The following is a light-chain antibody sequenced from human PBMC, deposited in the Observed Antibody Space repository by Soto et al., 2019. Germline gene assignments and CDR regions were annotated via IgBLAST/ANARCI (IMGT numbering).Light chain of an antibody. V-gene: IGKV1-27*01. Sequence: DIPMTQSPSSLSASVGDRVTITCRASQGINNYVAWYQQKPGKPPKLLIYAASTLQSGVPSRFSGSGSGTDFTLTINTLQPEDVATYSCQKYSSVPVFGPGTKVDIK. J-gene: IGKJ3*01. CDR2: AAS. CDR1: QGINNY. CDR3: QKYSSVPV.